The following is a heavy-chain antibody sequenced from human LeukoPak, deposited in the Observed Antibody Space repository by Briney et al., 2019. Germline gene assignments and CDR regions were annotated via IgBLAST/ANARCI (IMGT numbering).Heavy chain of an antibody. J-gene: IGHJ6*02. CDR3: ARDISMHYCSGGSCYPFYYYYGLDV. CDR1: GFTFSSYW. CDR2: INSDGSST. Sequence: GGSLRLSCAASGFTFSSYWMHWVRQAPGKGLVWVSRINSDGSSTNYADSVKGRFTISRDNAKNTLYLQINSLRAEDTAVYYCARDISMHYCSGGSCYPFYYYYGLDVWGQGSSVTVSS. V-gene: IGHV3-74*01. D-gene: IGHD2-15*01.